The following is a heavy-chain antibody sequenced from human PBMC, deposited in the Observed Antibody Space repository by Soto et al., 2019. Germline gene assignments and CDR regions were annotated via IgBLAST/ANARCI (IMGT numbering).Heavy chain of an antibody. CDR2: IYYSGST. CDR3: AKQFDNCFDP. V-gene: IGHV4-39*01. Sequence: SETLSLTCTVSGGSVSISNYYWGWIRQPPGKGLEWIATIYYSGSTYYNPSLKSRVTISIDTSKNQFSLKLSSVSAADTAVYYCAKQFDNCFDPWGQGPLVTVSS. D-gene: IGHD6-6*01. J-gene: IGHJ5*02. CDR1: GGSVSISNYY.